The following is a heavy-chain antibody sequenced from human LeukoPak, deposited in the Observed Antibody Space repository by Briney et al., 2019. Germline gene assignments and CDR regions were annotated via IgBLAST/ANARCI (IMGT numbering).Heavy chain of an antibody. V-gene: IGHV3-13*01. CDR1: GIPFSSLG. Sequence: GSLGLSFAAFGIPFSSLGNPWVRPGTGKGLGWVSAIGGAGDTYYQGSVKGRFTISRENAKNSVYLQMNSLRAGDTAVYYCAREMMGDDRGAFDIWGQGTMVTVSS. D-gene: IGHD1-26*01. CDR2: IGGAGDT. CDR3: AREMMGDDRGAFDI. J-gene: IGHJ3*02.